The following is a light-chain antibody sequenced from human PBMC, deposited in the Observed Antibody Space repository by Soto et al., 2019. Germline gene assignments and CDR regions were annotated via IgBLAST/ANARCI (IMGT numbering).Light chain of an antibody. CDR1: QSVARY. J-gene: IGKJ4*01. CDR2: DAS. V-gene: IGKV3-11*01. CDR3: QQRANWPPF. Sequence: ETVLTQSPATLSLSPGERATLSCRASQSVARYLAWYQQRPGQAPRLLIYDASKRATGIPVRFSGSGSGTDFTLTISSLEPEDFAVYYCQQRANWPPFFGGGTKVEIK.